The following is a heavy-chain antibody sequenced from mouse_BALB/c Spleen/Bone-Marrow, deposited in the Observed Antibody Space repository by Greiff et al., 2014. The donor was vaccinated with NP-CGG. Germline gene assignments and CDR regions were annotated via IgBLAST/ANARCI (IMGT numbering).Heavy chain of an antibody. Sequence: EVKLMESGAELVKPGASVKLSCTASGFNIKDTYMHWVKQRPEQGLEWIGRIDPANGNTKYDPKFQGKATITADTSSNTAYPQLSSLTSEDTAVYYCATYYYGSSWGFAYWGQGTLVTVSA. J-gene: IGHJ3*01. V-gene: IGHV14-3*02. CDR1: GFNIKDTY. D-gene: IGHD1-1*01. CDR2: IDPANGNT. CDR3: ATYYYGSSWGFAY.